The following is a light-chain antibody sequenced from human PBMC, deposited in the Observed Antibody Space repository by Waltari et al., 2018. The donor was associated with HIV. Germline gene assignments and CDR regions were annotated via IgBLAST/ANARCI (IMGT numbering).Light chain of an antibody. CDR3: SSYTRSTTFV. V-gene: IGLV2-14*01. CDR1: SSDVGGYHY. J-gene: IGLJ1*01. Sequence: QSALTQPASVSGSPGQSITISCTGSSSDVGGYHYVSWYQQYPGKAPKLIIYEVNKRPSGVSDRFSVSKSGNTASLTISGLQAADEADYYCSSYTRSTTFVFGSGTKVTVL. CDR2: EVN.